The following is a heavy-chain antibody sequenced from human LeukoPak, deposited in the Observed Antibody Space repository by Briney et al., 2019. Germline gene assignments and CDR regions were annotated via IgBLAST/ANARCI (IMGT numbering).Heavy chain of an antibody. CDR3: HPLGYTSN. D-gene: IGHD6-13*01. Sequence: GGSLRLSCVVTGFTSGFTFSSRWMHWVRQAPGKGLVWVSLVKNDGSTNYADSVKGRFTVSRDNAENTLYLQMNNLRVEDTALYFCHPLGYTSNWGQGTLVTVSS. J-gene: IGHJ4*02. CDR2: VKNDGST. V-gene: IGHV3-74*01. CDR1: GFTFSSRW.